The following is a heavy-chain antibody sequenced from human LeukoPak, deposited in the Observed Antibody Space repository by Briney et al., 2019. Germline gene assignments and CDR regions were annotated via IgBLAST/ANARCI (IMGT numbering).Heavy chain of an antibody. CDR2: INGGGDIM. CDR3: AMRDRGYGLDI. J-gene: IGHJ3*02. Sequence: GGSLRLSCAASGFSLGAYDLIWVRQAPGKGLDWVSIINGGGDIMMYEDSVKGRFTISRDNSKNTFYLQMNSLRVEDTAVYYCAMRDRGYGLDIWGQGTMVTVSS. V-gene: IGHV3-23*01. D-gene: IGHD3-10*01. CDR1: GFSLGAYD.